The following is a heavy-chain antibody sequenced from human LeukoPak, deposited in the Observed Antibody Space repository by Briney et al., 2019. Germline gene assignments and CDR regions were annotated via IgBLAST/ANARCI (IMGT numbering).Heavy chain of an antibody. CDR1: VGTLTIYV. D-gene: IGHD6-13*01. J-gene: IGHJ5*02. CDR3: ARVSTAAGTSVGSNWFDT. CDR2: IIPIFVIA. Sequence: GASLRVSSTASVGTLTIYVICWVRQTPPQRLECMEGIIPIFVIANYAQKFQNRDTSTGDKSTSTAYMELSRLRSEDTAVYYNARVSTAAGTSVGSNWFDTWGQGTLVTVSS. V-gene: IGHV1-69*17.